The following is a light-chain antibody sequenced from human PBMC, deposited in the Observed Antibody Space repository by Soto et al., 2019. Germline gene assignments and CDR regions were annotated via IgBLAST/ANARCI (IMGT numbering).Light chain of an antibody. Sequence: EIVMTQSPATLSASPGERATLSCRASQSVSSNLAWYQQKPGQAPRLLIYGASTRATGIPARFSGSGSATEFTLTISSLQSEDFAVYYCQHYNNWPATFGGGTKVEIK. J-gene: IGKJ4*01. CDR3: QHYNNWPAT. CDR1: QSVSSN. V-gene: IGKV3-15*01. CDR2: GAS.